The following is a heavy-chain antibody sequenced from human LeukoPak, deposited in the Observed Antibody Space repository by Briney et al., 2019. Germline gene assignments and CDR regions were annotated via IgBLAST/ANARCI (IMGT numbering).Heavy chain of an antibody. J-gene: IGHJ4*02. CDR2: ISSSSYI. Sequence: PGGSLRLSCAASGFTFSSYSMNWVRQAPGKGLEWVSSISSSSYIYYADSVKGRFTISRDNAKNSLYLQMNSLRAEDTAVYYCALRGYSYGYVVYWGQGTLVTVSS. CDR3: ALRGYSYGYVVY. CDR1: GFTFSSYS. D-gene: IGHD5-18*01. V-gene: IGHV3-21*01.